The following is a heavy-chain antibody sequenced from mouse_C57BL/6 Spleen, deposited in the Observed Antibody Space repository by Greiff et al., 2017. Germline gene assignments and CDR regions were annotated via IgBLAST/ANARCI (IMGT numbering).Heavy chain of an antibody. CDR1: GFTFSSYG. D-gene: IGHD2-3*01. J-gene: IGHJ4*01. V-gene: IGHV5-6*01. Sequence: EVMLVKSGGDLVKPGGSLKLSCAASGFTFSSYGMSWVRQTPDKRLEWVATISSGGSYPYYPDSVKGRFTISRDNAKNTLYMQMSSLKSEDTAMYYCARQELDGYYFYAVDYWGQGTSVTVSS. CDR3: ARQELDGYYFYAVDY. CDR2: ISSGGSYP.